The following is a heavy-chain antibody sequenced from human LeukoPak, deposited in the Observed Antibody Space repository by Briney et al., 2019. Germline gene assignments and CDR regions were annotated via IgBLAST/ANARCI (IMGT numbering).Heavy chain of an antibody. CDR1: GYTFTAYY. Sequence: ASVKVPCKTSGYTFTAYYMHWVRQAPGQGLEWMGRINPNSGDTNFPQKFQGRVTMTRDTSIRTVYMILSRLRSDDTAVYYCARGPRGGYSLGYWGQGTLLTVSS. CDR3: ARGPRGGYSLGY. D-gene: IGHD4-23*01. J-gene: IGHJ4*02. V-gene: IGHV1-2*06. CDR2: INPNSGDT.